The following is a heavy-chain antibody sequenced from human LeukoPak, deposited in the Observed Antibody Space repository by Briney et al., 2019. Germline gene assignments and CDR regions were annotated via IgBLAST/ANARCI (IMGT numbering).Heavy chain of an antibody. CDR2: ISTNTGNP. D-gene: IGHD2-15*01. V-gene: IGHV7-4-1*02. CDR1: GYTFTSYA. CDR3: ARKSVAATPRDIVYQYSYMDV. Sequence: ASVKVSCKSSGYTFTSYAMNWVRQAPGQGLEWMGWISTNTGNPTYAQGFTGRFVFSLDTSVSTAYLQISSLRAEDTAVYYCARKSVAATPRDIVYQYSYMDVWGKGTTVTVSS. J-gene: IGHJ6*03.